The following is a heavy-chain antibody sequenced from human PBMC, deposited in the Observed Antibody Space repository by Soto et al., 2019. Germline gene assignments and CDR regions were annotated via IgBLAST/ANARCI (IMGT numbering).Heavy chain of an antibody. CDR3: AKRSSSSTFDF. Sequence: EVQLLESGGGLVQPGESLRLSCAASGFTFSSYAMSWVRQAPGKGLEWVLVISGSDDSTYYPDSVKGRFTISRDNSKNTLYLQMNSLRAEDTAVYYCAKRSSSSTFDFWGQGTLVTVSS. CDR2: ISGSDDST. V-gene: IGHV3-23*01. D-gene: IGHD6-6*01. CDR1: GFTFSSYA. J-gene: IGHJ4*02.